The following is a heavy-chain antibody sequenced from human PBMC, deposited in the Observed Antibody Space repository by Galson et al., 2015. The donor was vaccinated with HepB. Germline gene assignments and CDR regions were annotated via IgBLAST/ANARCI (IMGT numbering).Heavy chain of an antibody. CDR2: ISYDGSNK. Sequence: SLRLSCAASGFTFSSYGMHWVRQAPGKGLEWVAVISYDGSNKYYADSVKGRFTISRDNSKNTLYLQMNSLRAEDTAVYYCAKEEEMGPTYYYYGMDVWGQGTTVTVSS. V-gene: IGHV3-30*18. CDR3: AKEEEMGPTYYYYGMDV. D-gene: IGHD1-1*01. CDR1: GFTFSSYG. J-gene: IGHJ6*02.